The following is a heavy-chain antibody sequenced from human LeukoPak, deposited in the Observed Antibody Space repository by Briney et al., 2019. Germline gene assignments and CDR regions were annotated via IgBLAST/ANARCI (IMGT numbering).Heavy chain of an antibody. J-gene: IGHJ4*02. V-gene: IGHV3-15*01. Sequence: GGSLRLSCAASGFTVSSNYMSWVRQAPGKGLEWVGRIKSKTDGGTTDYAAPVKGRFTISRDDSKNTLYLQMNSLKTEDTAVYYCTTKLLWFGRGADYWGQGTLVTVSS. CDR1: GFTVSSNY. CDR3: TTKLLWFGRGADY. CDR2: IKSKTDGGTT. D-gene: IGHD3-10*01.